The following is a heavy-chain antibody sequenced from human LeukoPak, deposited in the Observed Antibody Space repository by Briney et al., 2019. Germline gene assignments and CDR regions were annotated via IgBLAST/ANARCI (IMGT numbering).Heavy chain of an antibody. J-gene: IGHJ4*02. CDR3: ARDRLRVGGVIKGEFDY. V-gene: IGHV3-23*01. Sequence: PGGSLSLSCAASGFIFSRYAMSWVRQARGKGLEWVSAIRYSGGSTYYADSVKGRFTISRDNSKNTLYLQMNSLRAEDTAVYFCARDRLRVGGVIKGEFDYWGQGTMVTVSS. CDR2: IRYSGGST. CDR1: GFIFSRYA. D-gene: IGHD3-10*01.